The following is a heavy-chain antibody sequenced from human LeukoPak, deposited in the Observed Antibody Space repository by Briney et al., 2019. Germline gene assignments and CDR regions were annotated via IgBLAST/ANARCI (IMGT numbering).Heavy chain of an antibody. D-gene: IGHD3-3*01. CDR2: IRYDGSNK. J-gene: IGHJ6*03. CDR1: GFTFSGYS. Sequence: PGGSLRLSCAASGFTFSGYSMNWVRQAPGKGLEWVAFIRYDGSNKYYADSVKGRFTISRDNSKNTLYLQMNSLRAEDTAVYYCAKDWAIFGVDYYYMDVWGKGTTVTVSS. CDR3: AKDWAIFGVDYYYMDV. V-gene: IGHV3-30*02.